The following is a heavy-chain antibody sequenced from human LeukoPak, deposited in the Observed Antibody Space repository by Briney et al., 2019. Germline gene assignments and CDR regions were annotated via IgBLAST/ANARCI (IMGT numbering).Heavy chain of an antibody. CDR1: GFTFSSYW. CDR3: ARGESKVVGAEVDY. CDR2: INSDGSST. D-gene: IGHD1-26*01. V-gene: IGHV3-74*01. Sequence: GGSLRLSCAASGFTFSSYWMHWVRQAPGKGLVWVSRINSDGSSTSYADSVKGRFTISRDNSKNTLYLQMNSLRAEDTAVYYCARGESKVVGAEVDYWGQGTLVTVSS. J-gene: IGHJ4*02.